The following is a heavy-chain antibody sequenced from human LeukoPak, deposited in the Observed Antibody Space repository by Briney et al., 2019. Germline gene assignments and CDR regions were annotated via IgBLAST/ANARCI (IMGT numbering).Heavy chain of an antibody. D-gene: IGHD6-13*01. CDR1: SGSISSNGYY. V-gene: IGHV4-31*03. J-gene: IGHJ5*02. CDR3: ARALPGIAAPGPNWFDP. Sequence: SETLSLTCTVSSGSISSNGYYWSWIRQHPGKGLEWIGYMYYSGSTYYNPSLRSRAIISVDTSKNQLSLKLSSVTAADTAVYYCARALPGIAAPGPNWFDPRGQGTLVTVSS. CDR2: MYYSGST.